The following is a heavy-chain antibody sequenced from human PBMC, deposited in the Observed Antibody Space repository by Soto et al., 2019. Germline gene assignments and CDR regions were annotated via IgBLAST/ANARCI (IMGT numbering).Heavy chain of an antibody. V-gene: IGHV3-64D*06. CDR2: ISSNGGST. D-gene: IGHD3-3*01. Sequence: GGSLILSCSASGFTFSSYAMHWVRQAPGKGLEYVSAISSNGGSTYYAAPVKGRFTISRDNSKNTLYLQMSSLRAEDTAVYYCVKDWGYDFWSGYHDYWGQGTLVTVSS. J-gene: IGHJ4*02. CDR3: VKDWGYDFWSGYHDY. CDR1: GFTFSSYA.